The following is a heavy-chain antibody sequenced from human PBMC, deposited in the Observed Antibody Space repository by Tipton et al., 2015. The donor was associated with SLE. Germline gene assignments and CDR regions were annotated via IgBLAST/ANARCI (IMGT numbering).Heavy chain of an antibody. CDR1: GGSISSGTYY. CDR3: ARNPQGMGKGTNGFDV. J-gene: IGHJ3*01. Sequence: TLSLTCTVSGGSISSGTYYWSWIRQPAGKRLEWIGHIYTSGSTNYNPSLNSRVTISVDASKNLFSLRLTSLTAADTAVYYCARNPQGMGKGTNGFDVWGPGTMVTISS. V-gene: IGHV4-61*09. CDR2: IYTSGST. D-gene: IGHD1-26*01.